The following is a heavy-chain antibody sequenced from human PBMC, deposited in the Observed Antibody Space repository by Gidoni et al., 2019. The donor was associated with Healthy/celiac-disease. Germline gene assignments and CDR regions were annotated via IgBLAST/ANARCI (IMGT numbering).Heavy chain of an antibody. V-gene: IGHV3-48*01. CDR3: ARGPAASFDY. CDR2: ISSSSSTI. Sequence: EVQLVESGGGLVQPGGALRLSCAASGFTFSSYSMNWVRQAPGKGLEWVSYISSSSSTIYYADSVKGRFTISRDNAKNSLYLQMNSLRAEDTAVYYCARGPAASFDYWVQGTLVTVSS. CDR1: GFTFSSYS. J-gene: IGHJ4*02. D-gene: IGHD2-2*01.